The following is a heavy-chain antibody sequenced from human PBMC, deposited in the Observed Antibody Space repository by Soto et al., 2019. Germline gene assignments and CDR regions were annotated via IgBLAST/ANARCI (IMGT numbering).Heavy chain of an antibody. J-gene: IGHJ4*02. V-gene: IGHV3-53*01. D-gene: IGHD6-19*01. CDR3: ARDNSSGWYYFDL. CDR1: GFSVSSNY. CDR2: IYSAGNT. Sequence: GGSLRLSCAACGFSVSSNYMNWVRQAPGKGLEWISVIYSAGNTYYADSMKGRFTISRDNSKNTVYLQMNSLRAEDTAIYYCARDNSSGWYYFDLWGQGTQVTVSS.